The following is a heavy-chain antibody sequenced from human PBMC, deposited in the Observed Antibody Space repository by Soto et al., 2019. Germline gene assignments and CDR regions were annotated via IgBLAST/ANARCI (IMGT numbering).Heavy chain of an antibody. CDR1: GFTFSSYW. V-gene: IGHV3-74*01. CDR2: FNSDGSST. D-gene: IGHD6-19*01. Sequence: EVQLVESGGGLVQPGGSLRVSCAASGFTFSSYWMHWVRQAPGKGLVWVSRFNSDGSSTSYADSVKGRFTISRDNAKNTLYLQMNSLRAEDTAIYCCARRGAVAGLHYWGQGTLVTVSS. CDR3: ARRGAVAGLHY. J-gene: IGHJ4*02.